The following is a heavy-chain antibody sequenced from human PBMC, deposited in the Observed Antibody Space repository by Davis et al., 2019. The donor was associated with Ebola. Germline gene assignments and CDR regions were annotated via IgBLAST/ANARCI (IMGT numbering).Heavy chain of an antibody. V-gene: IGHV5-51*01. CDR1: GYSFTSYW. CDR2: IYPRDSDT. CDR3: ARARYSTSWPEAFNL. J-gene: IGHJ3*01. Sequence: GGSLRLSCKGSGYSFTSYWIGWVRQLPGKGLEWMGIIYPRDSDTRYQYNPSFQGQVTISVDKSISTVYLQWSSLRASDTAIYYCARARYSTSWPEAFNLWGQGTMVTVSS. D-gene: IGHD2-2*01.